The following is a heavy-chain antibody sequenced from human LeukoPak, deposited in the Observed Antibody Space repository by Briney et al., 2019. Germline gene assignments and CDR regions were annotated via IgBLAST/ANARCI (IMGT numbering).Heavy chain of an antibody. CDR1: GYSFSYFG. J-gene: IGHJ4*02. D-gene: IGHD6-25*01. Sequence: ASVKVSCKASGYSFSYFGINWVRQAPGQGLEWMGWINCYNGNTNYAQKSEGRLTLTTDTATSSVYMELRNLRSDDTAVYYCARGLDAAAGLANFDYWGRGTLVTVSS. CDR2: INCYNGNT. V-gene: IGHV1-18*01. CDR3: ARGLDAAAGLANFDY.